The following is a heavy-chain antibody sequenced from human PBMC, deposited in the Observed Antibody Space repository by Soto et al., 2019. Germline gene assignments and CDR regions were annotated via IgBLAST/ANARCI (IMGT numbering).Heavy chain of an antibody. CDR3: ARSHYYDSSGYYRDDAFDI. D-gene: IGHD3-22*01. V-gene: IGHV3-7*05. CDR2: IKQDGSEK. J-gene: IGHJ3*02. CDR1: GFTFSSYW. Sequence: GGSLRLSCAASGFTFSSYWMSWVRQAPGKGLEWVANIKQDGSEKYYVDSVKGRFTISRDNAKNSLYLQMNSLRAEDTAVYYCARSHYYDSSGYYRDDAFDIWGQGTMVTVSS.